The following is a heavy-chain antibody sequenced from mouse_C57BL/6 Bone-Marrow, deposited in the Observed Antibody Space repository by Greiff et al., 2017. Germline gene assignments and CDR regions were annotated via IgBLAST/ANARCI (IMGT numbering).Heavy chain of an antibody. V-gene: IGHV5-6*01. Sequence: EVKLMESGGDLVKPGGSLKLPCAASGFTFSSYGMSWVRQTPDKRLEWVATISSGGSYTYYPDSVKGRFTISRDNATNTLYLQMSSLMSEDTAMYYCAREDYYGSMFAYWGQGTLVTVSA. CDR1: GFTFSSYG. CDR3: AREDYYGSMFAY. CDR2: ISSGGSYT. J-gene: IGHJ3*01. D-gene: IGHD1-1*01.